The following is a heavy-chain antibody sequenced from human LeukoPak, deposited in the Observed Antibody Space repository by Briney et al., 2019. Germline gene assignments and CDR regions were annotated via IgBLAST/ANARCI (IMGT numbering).Heavy chain of an antibody. J-gene: IGHJ6*04. Sequence: GGSLRLSCAASGFTFSSYGMHWVRQAPGKGLEWVAVISYDGSNKYYADSAKGRFTISRDNSKNTLYLQMNSLRAEDTAVYYCAKVLLGRYFDWLSYGMDVWGKGTTVTVSS. V-gene: IGHV3-30*18. CDR1: GFTFSSYG. D-gene: IGHD3-9*01. CDR2: ISYDGSNK. CDR3: AKVLLGRYFDWLSYGMDV.